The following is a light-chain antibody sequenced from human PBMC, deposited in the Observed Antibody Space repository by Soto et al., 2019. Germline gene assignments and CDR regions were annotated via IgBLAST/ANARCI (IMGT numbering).Light chain of an antibody. J-gene: IGLJ1*01. V-gene: IGLV2-14*03. CDR3: SSYSSAIAFV. Sequence: QSALTQPASVSGSPGQSITISCTGTSSDIGAYNYVSWYQQHPGKAPKLMIYEITNRPSGISNRFSGSRSGNTASLSISGLQAEDEADYSCSSYSSAIAFVFGTGTKLTVL. CDR2: EIT. CDR1: SSDIGAYNY.